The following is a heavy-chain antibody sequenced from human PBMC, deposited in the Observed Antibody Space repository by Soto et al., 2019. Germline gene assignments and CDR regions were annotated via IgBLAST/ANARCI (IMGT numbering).Heavy chain of an antibody. Sequence: EVQLLESGGGLVQPGGSLRLSCAASGFTFSSYAMSWVRQAPGKGLEWVSAISGGGVSTYYADSVKGRFTISRDNSKNTLNLQMNSLRVEDTAVYYCAKTYSGYYFDYWGQGTLVTVSS. CDR2: ISGGGVST. D-gene: IGHD3-22*01. CDR1: GFTFSSYA. V-gene: IGHV3-23*01. CDR3: AKTYSGYYFDY. J-gene: IGHJ4*02.